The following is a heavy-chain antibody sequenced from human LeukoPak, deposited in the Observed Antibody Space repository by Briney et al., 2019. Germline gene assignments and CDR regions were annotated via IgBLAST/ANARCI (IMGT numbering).Heavy chain of an antibody. CDR1: GFTFSSYA. CDR2: IWYDGSNE. J-gene: IGHJ4*02. Sequence: PGGSLRLSCAASGFTFSSYAMHWVRQAPGKGLEWVASIWYDGSNENYADSVKGRFTISRDNSKNTLYLQMNSLRAEDTAVYYCAKTSIQLWLFDYWGQGTLVTVSS. D-gene: IGHD5-18*01. V-gene: IGHV3-33*06. CDR3: AKTSIQLWLFDY.